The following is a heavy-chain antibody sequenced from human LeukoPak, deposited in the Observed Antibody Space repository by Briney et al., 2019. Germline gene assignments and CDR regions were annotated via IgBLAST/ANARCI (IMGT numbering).Heavy chain of an antibody. J-gene: IGHJ4*02. CDR2: IKQDGSEK. CDR1: GFTFSTYW. V-gene: IGHV3-7*01. D-gene: IGHD6-13*01. CDR3: ARDSAGNDY. Sequence: GGSLRLSCAASGFTFSTYWWSWVRQAPGKGLEWVANIKQDGSEKYYVDSVKAPFTISRDNAKNSLYLQMNSLRAEDTAMYNGARDSAGNDYWGQGTLVTVSS.